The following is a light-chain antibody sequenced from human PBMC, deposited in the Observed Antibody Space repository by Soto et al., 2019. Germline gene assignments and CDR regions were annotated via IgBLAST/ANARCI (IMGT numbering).Light chain of an antibody. CDR3: QQYNNWPRT. CDR2: GAS. CDR1: QSVSSN. V-gene: IGKV3-15*01. J-gene: IGKJ1*01. Sequence: EIVMAQSPATLSVSPGERATLSCRASQSVSSNLAWYHQKPGQAPRLLIYGASTRATGIPARFSGSGSGTDFTLTISSLQSEDFALYYCQQYNNWPRTFGQGTKVDIK.